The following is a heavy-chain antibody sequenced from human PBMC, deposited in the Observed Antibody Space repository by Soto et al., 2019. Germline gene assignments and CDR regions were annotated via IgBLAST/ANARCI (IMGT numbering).Heavy chain of an antibody. J-gene: IGHJ6*02. Sequence: PSETLSLTCTVSGGSISSGGYYWSWIRQHPGKGLEWIGYIYYSGSTYYKPSLKSRVTISVETSKNQLSLKLRSVTAADKAVYYCERDAQDFWSGYYNRGGMDVCGQGNTVTVYS. CDR2: IYYSGST. D-gene: IGHD3-3*01. CDR3: ERDAQDFWSGYYNRGGMDV. CDR1: GGSISSGGYY. V-gene: IGHV4-31*03.